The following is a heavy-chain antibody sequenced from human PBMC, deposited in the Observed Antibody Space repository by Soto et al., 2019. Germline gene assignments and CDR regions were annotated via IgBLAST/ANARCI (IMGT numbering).Heavy chain of an antibody. CDR2: IIPIFGTA. CDR1: GGTFSSYA. J-gene: IGHJ3*02. CDR3: ASYHYYDSSGYPVAAFDI. V-gene: IGHV1-69*13. D-gene: IGHD3-22*01. Sequence: SVKVSCKASGGTFSSYAISWVRQAPGQGLEWMGGIIPIFGTANYAQKFQGRVTITADESTSTAYMELSSLRSEDTAVYYCASYHYYDSSGYPVAAFDIWGQGTMVTVSS.